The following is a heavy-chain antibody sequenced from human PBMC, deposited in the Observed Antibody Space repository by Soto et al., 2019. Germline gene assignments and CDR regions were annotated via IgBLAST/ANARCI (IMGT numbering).Heavy chain of an antibody. J-gene: IGHJ6*02. CDR1: GFTFSSYS. CDR2: ISSSSSYI. Sequence: GGSLRLSYAASGFTFSSYSMNWVRQAPGKGLEWVSSISSSSSYIYYADSVKGRFTISRDNAKNSLYLQMNSLRAEDTAVYYCNSYGGTNYYYYGMDVWGQGTTVTVSS. D-gene: IGHD2-15*01. V-gene: IGHV3-21*01. CDR3: NSYGGTNYYYYGMDV.